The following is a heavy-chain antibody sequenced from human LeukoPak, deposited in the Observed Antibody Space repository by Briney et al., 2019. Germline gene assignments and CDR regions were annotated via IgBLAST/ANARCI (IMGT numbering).Heavy chain of an antibody. Sequence: PGGSLRLSCAASGFTFSSYAMHWVRQAPGKGLDWVAVILYDGSNKYYADSVKGRFTISRDNSKNTLYLQMNSLRAEDTAVYYCARDCSGGSCYSGIDYWGQGTLVTVSS. V-gene: IGHV3-30-3*01. CDR3: ARDCSGGSCYSGIDY. CDR1: GFTFSSYA. J-gene: IGHJ4*02. CDR2: ILYDGSNK. D-gene: IGHD2-15*01.